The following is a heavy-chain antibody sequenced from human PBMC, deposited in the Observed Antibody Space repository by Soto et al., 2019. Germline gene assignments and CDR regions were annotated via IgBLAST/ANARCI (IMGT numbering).Heavy chain of an antibody. D-gene: IGHD4-17*01. Sequence: PGGSLRLSCAASGFTFSSYEMNWVRQAPGKGLEWVSYISSSGSTIYYADSVKGRFTIARDNAKNSLYLQMNSLRAEDTAVYYCARSGSTYGGFYYYYGMDVWGQGTTVTVSS. CDR2: ISSSGSTI. J-gene: IGHJ6*02. V-gene: IGHV3-48*03. CDR3: ARSGSTYGGFYYYYGMDV. CDR1: GFTFSSYE.